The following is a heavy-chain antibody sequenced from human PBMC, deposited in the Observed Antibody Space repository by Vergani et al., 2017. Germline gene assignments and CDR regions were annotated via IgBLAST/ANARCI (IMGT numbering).Heavy chain of an antibody. CDR3: ARDRMITFGGVISAFDI. CDR2: IGTAGDT. D-gene: IGHD3-16*01. J-gene: IGHJ3*02. V-gene: IGHV3-13*01. CDR1: GFTFSSYD. Sequence: EVQLVESGGGLVQPGGSLRLSCAASGFTFSSYDMHWVRQATGKGLEWVSAIGTAGDTYYPGSVKGRFTISRENAKNSLYLQMNSLRAEDTAVYYCARDRMITFGGVISAFDIWGQGTMVTVSS.